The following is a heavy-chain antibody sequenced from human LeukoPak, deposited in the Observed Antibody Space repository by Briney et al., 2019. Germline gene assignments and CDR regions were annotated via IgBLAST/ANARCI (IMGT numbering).Heavy chain of an antibody. V-gene: IGHV1-24*01. J-gene: IGHJ5*02. CDR3: ATWPYYYDSSGYYLGNWFDP. CDR2: FDPEDGET. Sequence: ASVKVSCKVSGYTLTELSMHWVRQAPGKGLEWMGGFDPEDGETIYAQKFQGRVTMTEDTSTDTAYMELSSLRSEDTAVYYCATWPYYYDSSGYYLGNWFDPWGQGTLVTVSS. D-gene: IGHD3-22*01. CDR1: GYTLTELS.